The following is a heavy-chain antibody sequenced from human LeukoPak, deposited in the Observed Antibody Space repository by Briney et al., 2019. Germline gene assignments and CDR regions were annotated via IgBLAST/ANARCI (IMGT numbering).Heavy chain of an antibody. D-gene: IGHD3-3*01. Sequence: PGRSLRLSCAASGFTFSSYAMHWVRQAPGKGLEWVAVISYDGSNKYYADSVKGRFTISRDNSKNTLYLQMNSLRAEDTAVYYCARDTYDFWRGYPEGMDVWGQGTTVTVSS. V-gene: IGHV3-30-3*01. J-gene: IGHJ6*02. CDR2: ISYDGSNK. CDR3: ARDTYDFWRGYPEGMDV. CDR1: GFTFSSYA.